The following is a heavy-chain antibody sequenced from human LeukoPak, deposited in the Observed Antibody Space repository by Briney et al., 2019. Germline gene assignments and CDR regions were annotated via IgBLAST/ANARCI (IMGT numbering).Heavy chain of an antibody. J-gene: IGHJ4*02. CDR3: AKSNILTGYLFDY. V-gene: IGHV1-69*04. CDR2: IIPILGIA. CDR1: GGTFSSYA. Sequence: SVKVSCKASGGTFSSYAISWVRQAPGQGLEWMGRIIPILGIANYAQKFQGRVTITADKSTSTAYMELSSLRSEDTAVYYCAKSNILTGYLFDYWGQGTLVTVSS. D-gene: IGHD3-9*01.